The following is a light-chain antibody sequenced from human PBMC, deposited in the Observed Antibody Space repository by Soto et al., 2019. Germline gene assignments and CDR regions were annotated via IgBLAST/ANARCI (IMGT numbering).Light chain of an antibody. V-gene: IGKV1-5*03. CDR1: PSISRR. CDR2: KAS. J-gene: IGKJ1*01. CDR3: QQYHSYSST. Sequence: DIQMTQSPSTLSAFAGDRVTITCRASPSISRRLAWYQQKPGKAPKLLLHKASSLESGVPSRFSGSGSGTEFTLTISSLQPDDYATYYGQQYHSYSSTFGQGTKVEIK.